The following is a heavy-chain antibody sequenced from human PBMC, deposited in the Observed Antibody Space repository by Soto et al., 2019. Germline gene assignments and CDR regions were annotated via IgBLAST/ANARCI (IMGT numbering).Heavy chain of an antibody. D-gene: IGHD1-1*01. CDR1: GGSISSGGYY. Sequence: SETLSLTCTVSGGSISSGGYYWSWIRQHPGKGLEWIGNIYYSGSTYYNPSLKSRVTISVDTSKNQLSLKLSSVTAADTALYYCARQKHWLLERRFDSWGQGTLVTVSS. CDR3: ARQKHWLLERRFDS. V-gene: IGHV4-39*01. J-gene: IGHJ4*02. CDR2: IYYSGST.